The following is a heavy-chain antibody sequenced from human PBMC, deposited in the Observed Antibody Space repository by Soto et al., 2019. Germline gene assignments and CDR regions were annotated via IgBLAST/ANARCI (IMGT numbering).Heavy chain of an antibody. CDR1: GFTFSDYG. V-gene: IGHV3-33*01. J-gene: IGHJ2*01. CDR3: ARKSRGVDCSGGSCYSWYLDL. Sequence: ESGGGVVQPGKSLRLSCAASGFTFSDYGMHWVRQAPGTGLEWVAVIWYDGSNEYYADSVKGRFTISRDNSKNTLYLQMNSLRAEDTAVYYCARKSRGVDCSGGSCYSWYLDLWGRGTLVTVSS. CDR2: IWYDGSNE. D-gene: IGHD2-15*01.